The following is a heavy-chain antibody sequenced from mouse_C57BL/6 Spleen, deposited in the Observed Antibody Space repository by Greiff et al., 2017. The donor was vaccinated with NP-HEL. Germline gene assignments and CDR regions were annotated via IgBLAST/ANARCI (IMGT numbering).Heavy chain of an antibody. CDR2: IRSKSNNYAT. J-gene: IGHJ4*01. CDR1: GFSFNTYA. D-gene: IGHD2-5*01. V-gene: IGHV10-1*01. CDR3: VSPSNYVDYYAMDY. Sequence: EVQGVESGGGLVQPKGSLKLSCAASGFSFNTYAMNWVRQAPGKGLEWVARIRSKSNNYATYYADSVKDRFTISRDDSESMLYLQMNNLKTEDTAMYYCVSPSNYVDYYAMDYWGQGTSVTVSS.